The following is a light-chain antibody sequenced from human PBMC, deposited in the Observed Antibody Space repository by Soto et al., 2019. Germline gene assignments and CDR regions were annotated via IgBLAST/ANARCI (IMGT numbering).Light chain of an antibody. CDR2: DVT. Sequence: QSVLTQPASVSGSPGRSVTISCTGSSSDVGDFNYVSWYQHLPGRAPKLIIYDVTNRPSGISYRFSASKSGRTASLTLSGLQAEDEADYYCSSYSSSSTHVVFGGGTTLTVL. CDR3: SSYSSSSTHVV. J-gene: IGLJ2*01. CDR1: SSDVGDFNY. V-gene: IGLV2-14*03.